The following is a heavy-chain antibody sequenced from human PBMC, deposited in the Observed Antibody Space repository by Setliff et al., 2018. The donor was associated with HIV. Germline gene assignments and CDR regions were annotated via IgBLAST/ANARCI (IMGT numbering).Heavy chain of an antibody. D-gene: IGHD2-15*01. J-gene: IGHJ5*02. CDR3: ARVSRLHPFDP. Sequence: TLSLTCTVSGGSISTYFWSWVRQTPGKGLEWIGYIYYTGSTSYNPSFRSRVTISVDTSKNQFSLRLTSVTAADTAMYYCARVSRLHPFDPWGQGTLVTVSS. CDR2: IYYTGST. CDR1: GGSISTYF. V-gene: IGHV4-59*01.